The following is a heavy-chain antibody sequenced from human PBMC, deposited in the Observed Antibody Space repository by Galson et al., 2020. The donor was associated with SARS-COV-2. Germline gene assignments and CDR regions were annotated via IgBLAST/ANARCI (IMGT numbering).Heavy chain of an antibody. D-gene: IGHD3-22*01. CDR1: GYTFTSYY. CDR2: MNPNSGNT. CDR3: ARGIRCTMIVVVIRHYYYYMDV. J-gene: IGHJ6*03. V-gene: IGHV1-8*01. Sequence: ASVKVSCKASGYTFTSYYINWVRHATGQGLEWMGWMNPNSGNTGYAQKFQGRVTMTRNTSISTAYMELSSLRSEDTAVYYCARGIRCTMIVVVIRHYYYYMDVWGKGTTVAGSS.